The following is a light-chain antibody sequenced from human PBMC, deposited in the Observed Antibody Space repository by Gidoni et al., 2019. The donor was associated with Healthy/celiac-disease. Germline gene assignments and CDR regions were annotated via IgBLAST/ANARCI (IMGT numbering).Light chain of an antibody. Sequence: DIVMTQSPDSLAVSLGERATIHCKSSQSVLYSSNNKNYLAWYQQKPGQPPKLLIYCASTRESGVPDRFSCSGSGTDFTLTISSLQAEDVAVYYCQQYYSTPYTFGQGTKLEIK. CDR2: CAS. J-gene: IGKJ2*01. V-gene: IGKV4-1*01. CDR3: QQYYSTPYT. CDR1: QSVLYSSNNKNY.